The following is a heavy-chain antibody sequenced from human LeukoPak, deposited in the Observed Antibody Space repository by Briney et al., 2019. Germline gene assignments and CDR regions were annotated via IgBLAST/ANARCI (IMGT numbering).Heavy chain of an antibody. J-gene: IGHJ4*02. V-gene: IGHV1-18*01. CDR2: ISTQSGNT. CDR3: ARGAYGDK. CDR1: GYTLTSYG. Sequence: ASVKVSCKASGYTLTSYGINWMRQAPGQGLEWMGWISTQSGNTTYAQKVQGRLTLTTDRSTNTAYMELRSLRSDDTAVYYCARGAYGDKWGQGTMVTVSS. D-gene: IGHD4-17*01.